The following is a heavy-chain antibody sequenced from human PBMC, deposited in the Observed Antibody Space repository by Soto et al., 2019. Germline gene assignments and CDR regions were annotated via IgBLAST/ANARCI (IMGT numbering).Heavy chain of an antibody. Sequence: SETLSLTCTVSGGSISSSSYYWGWIRQPPGKGLEWIGSIYYSGSTYYNPSLKSRVTISVDTSKNQFSLKLSSVTAADTAVYYGASRERTAMVWRPWGKGSLVTVSS. CDR3: ASRERTAMVWRP. D-gene: IGHD5-18*01. CDR2: IYYSGST. CDR1: GGSISSSSYY. J-gene: IGHJ5*02. V-gene: IGHV4-39*01.